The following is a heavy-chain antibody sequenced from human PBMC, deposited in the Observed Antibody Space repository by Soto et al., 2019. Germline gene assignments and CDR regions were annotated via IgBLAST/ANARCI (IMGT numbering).Heavy chain of an antibody. CDR3: AKDLNYYGSGSPDY. V-gene: IGHV3-30*18. CDR1: GFTFSKYG. J-gene: IGHJ4*02. CDR2: ISYDGSYK. Sequence: QVQLVESGGGVVQPGRSLRLSCAASGFTFSKYGMHWVRQAPGKGLEWVTVISYDGSYKYFADSVKGRFTISRDNSKNTLYLQMNSLRAEDTAVYYCAKDLNYYGSGSPDYWGQGTLVTVSS. D-gene: IGHD3-10*01.